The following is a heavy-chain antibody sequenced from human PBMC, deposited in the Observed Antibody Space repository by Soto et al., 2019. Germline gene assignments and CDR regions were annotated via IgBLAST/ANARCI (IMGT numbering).Heavy chain of an antibody. Sequence: QVHLVQSGAEVRKPGSSVKLSCKASGGTFSSDSITWLRQAPGHTLEWIGGISPLFGSGNVADRLKARVTVSADESASTVYLELRGLRSVDTAKYYCARTIWGEADAIPRPFDVWGQGTLVSVSS. J-gene: IGHJ3*01. CDR2: ISPLFGSG. CDR1: GGTFSSDS. CDR3: ARTIWGEADAIPRPFDV. V-gene: IGHV1-69*01. D-gene: IGHD7-27*01.